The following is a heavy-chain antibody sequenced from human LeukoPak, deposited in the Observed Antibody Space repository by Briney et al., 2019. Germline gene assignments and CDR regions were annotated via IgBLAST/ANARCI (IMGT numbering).Heavy chain of an antibody. J-gene: IGHJ4*02. Sequence: PGGSLRLSCAASGFTFSDYYMSWIRQAPGKGLEWVSYISSSGSTLYYADSVKGRFTISRDNAKNSLYLQMNSLRAEDTAVYYCARGKSSSWYGLAYFDYWGQGTLVTVSS. D-gene: IGHD6-13*01. CDR1: GFTFSDYY. V-gene: IGHV3-11*01. CDR2: ISSSGSTL. CDR3: ARGKSSSWYGLAYFDY.